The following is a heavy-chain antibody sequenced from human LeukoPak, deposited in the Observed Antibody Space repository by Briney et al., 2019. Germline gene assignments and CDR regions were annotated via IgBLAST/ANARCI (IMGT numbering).Heavy chain of an antibody. D-gene: IGHD3-3*01. CDR3: ARGERTISYLADDRYYYYYMDV. CDR2: IIPIFGTA. J-gene: IGHJ6*03. V-gene: IGHV1-69*13. CDR1: GGTFSSYA. Sequence: SVKVSCKASGGTFSSYAISWVRQAPGQGLEWMGGIIPIFGTANYAQKFQGRVTITADESTSTAYMELSSLRSEDTAVYYCARGERTISYLADDRYYYYYMDVWGKGTTVTVSS.